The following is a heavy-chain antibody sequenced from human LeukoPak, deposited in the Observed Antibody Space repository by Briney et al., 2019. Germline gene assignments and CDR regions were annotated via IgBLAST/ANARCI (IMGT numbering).Heavy chain of an antibody. J-gene: IGHJ4*02. CDR2: ISGSGDST. V-gene: IGHV3-23*01. CDR3: TKARGYGYGPDY. Sequence: GGSLRLSCAASGFTFSTFAMNWVRQAPGKGLEWVSAISGSGDSTYYADSVKGRFTISKDNSKNTLYLQLNSLRAEDTAIYFCTKARGYGYGPDYWGQGTLVTVSS. CDR1: GFTFSTFA. D-gene: IGHD5-18*01.